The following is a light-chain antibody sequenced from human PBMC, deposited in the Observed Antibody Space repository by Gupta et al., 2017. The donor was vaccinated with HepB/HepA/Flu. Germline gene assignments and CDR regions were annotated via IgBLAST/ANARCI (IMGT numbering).Light chain of an antibody. Sequence: QAVVTQEPSLTVSPGGTVTLTCGSSTGSVSSGHYPHWFQQKPGQTPRTLIYDTSNRPSGTPARFSGSFVGGTAALTXSXERPEDXADYYCFYSYNDARVVFGGGTKLTVL. CDR1: TGSVSSGHY. J-gene: IGLJ2*01. CDR2: DTS. V-gene: IGLV7-46*01. CDR3: FYSYNDARVV.